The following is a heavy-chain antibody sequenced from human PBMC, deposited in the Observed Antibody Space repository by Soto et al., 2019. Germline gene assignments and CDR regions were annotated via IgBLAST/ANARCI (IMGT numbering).Heavy chain of an antibody. V-gene: IGHV2-5*02. CDR3: ARALGSWGAYYYAY. D-gene: IGHD3-16*01. Sequence: QITLKESGPTLVKPTQTLTLTCTVSGFSLNTYGVGGGWIRQPPGKALEWLALIYWDNDKRYSPSLKSRLTITKDTPKKQVVLTMTNMDPVDAGTYYWARALGSWGAYYYAYWGQGTLLTVYS. CDR2: IYWDNDK. CDR1: GFSLNTYGVG. J-gene: IGHJ4*02.